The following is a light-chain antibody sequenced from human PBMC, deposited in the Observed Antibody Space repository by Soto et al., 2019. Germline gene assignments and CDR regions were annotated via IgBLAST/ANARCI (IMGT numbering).Light chain of an antibody. CDR3: QQYGNSPIT. Sequence: IVLTQSPATLSLSPGERATLSCRASQSVSSYLAWYQQKPVQAPRLLIYDASNRATGIPARFSGSGSGTDFTLTISRLEPEDFAVYYCQQYGNSPITFGQGTRLEIK. CDR1: QSVSSY. CDR2: DAS. J-gene: IGKJ5*01. V-gene: IGKV3-11*01.